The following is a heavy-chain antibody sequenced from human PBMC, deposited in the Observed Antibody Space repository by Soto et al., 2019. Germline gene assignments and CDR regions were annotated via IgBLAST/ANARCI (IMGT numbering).Heavy chain of an antibody. CDR3: ARGSWDDVSGHYYMDV. J-gene: IGHJ6*03. V-gene: IGHV6-1*01. D-gene: IGHD1-1*01. CDR1: GDRVSINSAG. CDR2: TYYKSKWYY. Sequence: SQTLSRTCDISGDRVSINSAGWNWIKKTPSRGLEWLGRTYYKSKWYYTYAASVKSRITVSPDTSKNQFSLQLTSVTPEDTAVYYCARGSWDDVSGHYYMDVWDKGTTVTVS.